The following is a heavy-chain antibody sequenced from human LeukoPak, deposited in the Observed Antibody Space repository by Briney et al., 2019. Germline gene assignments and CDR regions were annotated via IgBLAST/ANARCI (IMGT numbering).Heavy chain of an antibody. D-gene: IGHD2-15*01. Sequence: PSETLSLTCTVSGGSISSTSYYWGWIRQPPGKGLEWIGYIYYSGDTYYNPSLKSRVTISLDTSNNQFSLKLSSVTAADTAVYYCGRVGYCSGGSCVFDYWGQGTLVTVSS. J-gene: IGHJ4*02. V-gene: IGHV4-39*07. CDR1: GGSISSTSYY. CDR2: IYYSGDT. CDR3: GRVGYCSGGSCVFDY.